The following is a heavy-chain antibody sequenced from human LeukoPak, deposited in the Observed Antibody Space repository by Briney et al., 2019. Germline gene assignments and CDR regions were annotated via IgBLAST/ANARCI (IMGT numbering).Heavy chain of an antibody. V-gene: IGHV3-30*02. J-gene: IGHJ4*02. CDR2: IRYDGSNK. CDR1: GFTFSSYG. CDR3: AKGGYDSSGWRLDY. D-gene: IGHD3-22*01. Sequence: PGGTLRLSCAASGFTFSSYGMHWVRQAPGKGLEWVAFIRYDGSNKYYADSVKGRFTISRDNSKNTLYLQMNSLRAEDTAVYYCAKGGYDSSGWRLDYWGQGTLVTVSS.